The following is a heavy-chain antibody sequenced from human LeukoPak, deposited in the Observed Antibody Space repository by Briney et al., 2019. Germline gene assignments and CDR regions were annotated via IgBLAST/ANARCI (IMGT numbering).Heavy chain of an antibody. CDR2: IYPGDSDT. CDR3: ARAGYSNRWDGVDY. V-gene: IGHV5-51*01. CDR1: GYSFTSYW. D-gene: IGHD2/OR15-2a*01. Sequence: NHGESLKISCKGSGYSFTSYWIGWVRQMPGKGLEFMGIIYPGDSDTRYSPSFQGQVTISVDKSINTAYLQWSSLKASDSAMYYCARAGYSNRWDGVDYRGQGTLVTVSS. J-gene: IGHJ4*02.